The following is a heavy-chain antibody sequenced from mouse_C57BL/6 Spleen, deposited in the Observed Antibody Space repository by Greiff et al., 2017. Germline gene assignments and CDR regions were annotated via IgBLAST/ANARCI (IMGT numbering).Heavy chain of an antibody. CDR1: GFTFSSYA. D-gene: IGHD3-2*02. CDR3: TRDVAAQASYAMDY. Sequence: EVQLVESGAGLVKPGGSLKLSCAASGFTFSSYAMSWVRQTPEKRLEWVAYISSGGDYIYYADTVKGRFTISRDNARNTLYLQMSSLTSEDTAMYYCTRDVAAQASYAMDYWGQGTSVTVSS. J-gene: IGHJ4*01. CDR2: ISSGGDYI. V-gene: IGHV5-9-1*02.